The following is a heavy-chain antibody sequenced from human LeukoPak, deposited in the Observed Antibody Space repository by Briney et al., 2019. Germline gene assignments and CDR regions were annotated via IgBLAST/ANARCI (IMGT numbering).Heavy chain of an antibody. J-gene: IGHJ5*02. Sequence: SETLSLTCTVSGGSISSSSYYWGWIRQPPGKGLERIGSIYYSGSTYYNPSLKSRVTISVDTSKNQFSLKLSSVTAADTAVYYCARHRAFVTGPTWFDPWGQGTLVTVSS. CDR1: GGSISSSSYY. V-gene: IGHV4-39*01. CDR2: IYYSGST. CDR3: ARHRAFVTGPTWFDP. D-gene: IGHD1-20*01.